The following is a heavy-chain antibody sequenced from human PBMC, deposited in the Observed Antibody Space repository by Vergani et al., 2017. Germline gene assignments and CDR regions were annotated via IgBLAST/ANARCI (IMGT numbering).Heavy chain of an antibody. CDR3: TTPTKWELRYYFDY. V-gene: IGHV3-30*03. D-gene: IGHD3-9*01. J-gene: IGHJ4*02. Sequence: VQLVESGGGVVQPGRSLTLSCVASGFSFRGHGMHWVRQAPGKGLEWVAMISYDGDRRDYGDFAKGRFTISRDSSKTVYLQMNSLKTEDTAVYYCTTPTKWELRYYFDYWGQGTLVTVSS. CDR1: GFSFRGHG. CDR2: ISYDGDRR.